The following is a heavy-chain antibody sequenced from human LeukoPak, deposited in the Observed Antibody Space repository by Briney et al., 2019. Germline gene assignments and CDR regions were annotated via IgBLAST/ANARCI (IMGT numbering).Heavy chain of an antibody. CDR1: GFTFSSYG. CDR2: IWYDGSNK. J-gene: IGHJ4*02. D-gene: IGHD4-23*01. CDR3: ARDHDYGGNSPFDY. Sequence: GRSLRLSCAASGFTFSSYGMHWVRQAPGKGLEWVAVIWYDGSNKYYAVSVKGRFTISRDNSKNTLYLQMNSLRAEDTAVYYCARDHDYGGNSPFDYWGQGTLVAVSS. V-gene: IGHV3-33*01.